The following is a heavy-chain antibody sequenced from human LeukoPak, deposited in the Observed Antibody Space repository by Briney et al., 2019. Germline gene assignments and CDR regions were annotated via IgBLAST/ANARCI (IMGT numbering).Heavy chain of an antibody. J-gene: IGHJ2*01. Sequence: GGSPRLSCAASGFTFSSYGMHWVRQAPGKGLEWVAFIRYDGSNKYYADSVKGRFTISRDNSKNTLYLQMNSLRTEDTAVYYCARSYYYDTAWYFDLWGRGTLVTVSS. CDR3: ARSYYYDTAWYFDL. D-gene: IGHD3-22*01. V-gene: IGHV3-30*02. CDR1: GFTFSSYG. CDR2: IRYDGSNK.